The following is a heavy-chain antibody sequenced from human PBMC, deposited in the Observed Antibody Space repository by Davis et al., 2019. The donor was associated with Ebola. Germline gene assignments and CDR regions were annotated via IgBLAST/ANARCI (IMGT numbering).Heavy chain of an antibody. CDR3: ARTHDYGDY. Sequence: PSETLSLTCAVYGGSFSDYYWSWIRQPPGKGLEWIGEINHSGSTNYNPSLKSRVTISVDTSKNQFSLKLSSVTAADTAVYYCARTHDYGDYWGQGTLVTVSS. V-gene: IGHV4-34*01. CDR1: GGSFSDYY. J-gene: IGHJ4*02. CDR2: INHSGST.